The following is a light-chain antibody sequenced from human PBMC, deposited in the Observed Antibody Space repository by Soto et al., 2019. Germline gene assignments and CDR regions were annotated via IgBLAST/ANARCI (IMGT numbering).Light chain of an antibody. V-gene: IGLV4-60*02. CDR1: SGHSSYI. J-gene: IGLJ3*02. CDR3: ETWDSNTRV. Sequence: QSVLTQSSSACASLESSVKLTCSLSSGHSSYIIAWHQQQPGKAPRYLMKLEGSGSYNKGSGVPDRFSGSSSGADRYLTISNLQFEDEAEYYCETWDSNTRVFGGGTKLTVL. CDR2: LEGSGSY.